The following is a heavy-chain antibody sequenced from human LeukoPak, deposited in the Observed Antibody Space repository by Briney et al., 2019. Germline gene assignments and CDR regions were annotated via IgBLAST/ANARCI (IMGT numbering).Heavy chain of an antibody. CDR3: ARGGGSYPEAKEGIYGMDV. Sequence: ASVKVSCKASGYTFTSYYMHWVRQAPGQGLEWMGRIIPILGIANYAQKFQGRVTITADKSTSTAYMELSSLRSEDTAVYYCARGGGSYPEAKEGIYGMDVWGQGTTVTVSS. CDR1: GYTFTSYY. J-gene: IGHJ6*02. V-gene: IGHV1-69*04. D-gene: IGHD1-26*01. CDR2: IIPILGIA.